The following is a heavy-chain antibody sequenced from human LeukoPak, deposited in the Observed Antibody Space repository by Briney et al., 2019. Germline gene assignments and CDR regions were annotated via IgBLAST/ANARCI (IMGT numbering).Heavy chain of an antibody. V-gene: IGHV3-73*01. D-gene: IGHD3-3*01. J-gene: IGHJ4*02. Sequence: GGSLRLSCAASGFNFSGSAMHWVRQASGKGLEWVGRIRSKTNNYVTTYAASVKGRFTISRDDSKNTAYLQMNSLNIEDTAVYYCWSKNDYGVYGGQGTLVTVSS. CDR2: IRSKTNNYVT. CDR1: GFNFSGSA. CDR3: WSKNDYGVY.